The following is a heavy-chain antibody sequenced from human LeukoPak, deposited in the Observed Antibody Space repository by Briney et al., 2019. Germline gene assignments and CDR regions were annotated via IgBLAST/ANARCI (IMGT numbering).Heavy chain of an antibody. V-gene: IGHV4-34*01. CDR2: INHSGST. D-gene: IGHD3-10*01. Sequence: SETLSLTCAAYGGSFSGYYWSWIRQPPGKGLEWIGEINHSGSTNYNPSLKSRVTISVDTSKNQFSLKLSSVTAADTAVYYCARSRGLNYYGSGSPNNYWGQGTLVTVSS. J-gene: IGHJ4*02. CDR1: GGSFSGYY. CDR3: ARSRGLNYYGSGSPNNY.